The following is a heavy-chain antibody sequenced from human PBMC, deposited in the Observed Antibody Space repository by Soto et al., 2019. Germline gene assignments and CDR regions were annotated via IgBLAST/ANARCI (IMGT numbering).Heavy chain of an antibody. CDR3: ARDRGNSTDFFDY. J-gene: IGHJ4*02. CDR1: VGSTDSDDYY. CDR2: IYSSGRT. D-gene: IGHD1-1*01. V-gene: IGHV4-30-4*01. Sequence: SETLSISCTLSVGSTDSDDYYWTWIRQPPGKGLEWIGYIYSSGRTSYNPSLESRLTISIDTSKNQFSLHLNSVSAADTAVYFCARDRGNSTDFFDYWGQGTMVTVSS.